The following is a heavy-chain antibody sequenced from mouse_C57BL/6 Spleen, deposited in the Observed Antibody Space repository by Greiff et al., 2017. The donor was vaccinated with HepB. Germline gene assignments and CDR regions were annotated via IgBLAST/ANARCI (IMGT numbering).Heavy chain of an antibody. CDR1: GYSITSGYY. D-gene: IGHD2-5*01. CDR2: ISYDGSN. Sequence: EVQLKESGPGLVKPSQSLSLTCSVTGYSITSGYYWNWIRQFPGNKLEWMGYISYDGSNNYNPSLKNRISITRDTSKNQFFLKLNSVTTEDTATYYCARDGAYYSNSFAYWGQGTLVTVSA. CDR3: ARDGAYYSNSFAY. J-gene: IGHJ3*01. V-gene: IGHV3-6*01.